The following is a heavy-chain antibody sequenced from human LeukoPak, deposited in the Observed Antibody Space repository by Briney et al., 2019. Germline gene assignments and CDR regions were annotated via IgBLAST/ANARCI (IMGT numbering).Heavy chain of an antibody. D-gene: IGHD2-15*01. CDR3: ARANCSGGSCYPRGAFDI. Sequence: KPSETLSLTCTVSGGSISSYYWSWIRQPPGKGLEWIGYIYYSGSTNYNPSLKSRVTISVDTSKNQFSLKLSSVTAADTAVYYCARANCSGGSCYPRGAFDIWGQGTMVTVPS. V-gene: IGHV4-59*01. J-gene: IGHJ3*02. CDR2: IYYSGST. CDR1: GGSISSYY.